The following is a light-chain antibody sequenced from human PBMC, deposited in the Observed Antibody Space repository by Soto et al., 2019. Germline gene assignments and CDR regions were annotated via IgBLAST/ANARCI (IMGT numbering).Light chain of an antibody. CDR2: EVS. J-gene: IGLJ1*01. CDR3: SSYTSSSNYV. Sequence: QSVLTQPASVSGSPGQSITISCTGTSSDVGNYNYVSWYQQHPAKAPKLMIFEVSNRPSGISSRFSGSKSGNTASLTISGLQAEDEADYYCSSYTSSSNYVFGNGTKVTVL. V-gene: IGLV2-14*01. CDR1: SSDVGNYNY.